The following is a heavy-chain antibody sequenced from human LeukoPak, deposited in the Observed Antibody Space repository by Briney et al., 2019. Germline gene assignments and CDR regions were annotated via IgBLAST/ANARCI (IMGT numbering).Heavy chain of an antibody. CDR2: INPNSGGT. J-gene: IGHJ3*02. Sequence: ASVNVSCKASGYTFTGYYMHWVRQAPGQGLEWMGWINPNSGGTNYAQKFQGRVTMTRDTSISTAYMELSRLRSDDTAVYYCARSGVGAIPFDAFDIWGQGTMVTVSS. CDR3: ARSGVGAIPFDAFDI. CDR1: GYTFTGYY. D-gene: IGHD1-26*01. V-gene: IGHV1-2*02.